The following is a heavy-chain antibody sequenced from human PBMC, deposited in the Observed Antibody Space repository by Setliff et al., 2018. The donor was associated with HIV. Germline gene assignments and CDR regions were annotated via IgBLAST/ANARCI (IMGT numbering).Heavy chain of an antibody. CDR3: ARDGHLYGQPFDY. CDR2: VGAVGSPK. D-gene: IGHD3-10*01. CDR1: GFSFSTYA. V-gene: IGHV3-21*04. J-gene: IGHJ4*02. Sequence: GGSLRLSCAASGFSFSTYAMGWVRQAPGKGLEWVSTVGAVGSPKFYAESVKGRFTISRDNTKNSLHLQLDSLSAEDAAVYFCARDGHLYGQPFDYWGQGALVTVSS.